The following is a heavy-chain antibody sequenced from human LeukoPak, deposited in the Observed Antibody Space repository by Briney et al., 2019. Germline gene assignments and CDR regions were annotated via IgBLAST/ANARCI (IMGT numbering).Heavy chain of an antibody. J-gene: IGHJ3*02. V-gene: IGHV3-23*01. CDR3: ASAGYGIPDAFDI. D-gene: IGHD2-15*01. Sequence: GGSLRLSCAASGFTFSSYALSWVRQAPGKGLEWVSAISGSGGSTYYADSVKGRFTISRDNAKNSLYLQMNSLRAEDTAVYYCASAGYGIPDAFDIWGQGTMVTVSS. CDR1: GFTFSSYA. CDR2: ISGSGGST.